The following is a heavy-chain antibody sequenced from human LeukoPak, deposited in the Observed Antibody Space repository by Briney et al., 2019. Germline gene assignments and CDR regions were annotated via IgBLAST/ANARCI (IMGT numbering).Heavy chain of an antibody. CDR1: GGSISSSSYY. V-gene: IGHV4-39*01. Sequence: SETLSLTCTVSGGSISSSSYYWGWIRQPPGQGLEWIGSIYYTGNTYYNASLKSRVTISVDTSKNQFSLKLRSVTAADTAVYYCARSVGVAPFDYWGQGTLVTVFS. J-gene: IGHJ4*02. CDR3: ARSVGVAPFDY. CDR2: IYYTGNT. D-gene: IGHD1-26*01.